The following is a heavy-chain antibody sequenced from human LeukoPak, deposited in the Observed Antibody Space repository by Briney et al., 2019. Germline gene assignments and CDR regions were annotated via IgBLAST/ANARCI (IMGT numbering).Heavy chain of an antibody. V-gene: IGHV4-34*01. CDR1: GGSFSGYY. CDR2: INHSGST. CDR3: ARGDIVVVVAAEVRNYYYGMDV. D-gene: IGHD2-15*01. J-gene: IGHJ6*02. Sequence: SETLSLTCAVYGGSFSGYYWSWIRQPPGKGLEWIGEINHSGSTNYNPSLKSRVTISVDTSKNQFSLELSSVTAADTAVYYCARGDIVVVVAAEVRNYYYGMDVWGQGTTVTVSS.